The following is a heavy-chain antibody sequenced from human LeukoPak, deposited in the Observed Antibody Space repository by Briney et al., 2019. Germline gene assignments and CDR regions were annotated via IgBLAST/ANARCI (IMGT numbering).Heavy chain of an antibody. CDR2: IYWGDDK. D-gene: IGHD6-6*01. J-gene: IGHJ4*02. CDR1: GFSFSTTGEG. Sequence: ESGPTLVKTTQTLTLTCTFSGFSFSTTGEGVGWIRQPPGKALEWLTFIYWGDDKRYTPSLKNRLTITKDTSKNQVVLTMTNMDPVDTGTYYCAHVKLYSSSSALDYWGQGTLVTVSP. CDR3: AHVKLYSSSSALDY. V-gene: IGHV2-5*02.